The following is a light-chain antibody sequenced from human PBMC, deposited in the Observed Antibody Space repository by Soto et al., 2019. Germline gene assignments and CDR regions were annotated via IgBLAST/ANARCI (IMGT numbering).Light chain of an antibody. CDR2: GNS. V-gene: IGLV1-40*01. J-gene: IGLJ1*01. Sequence: QSVLTQPPSASGTPGQRVIMSCTGSSSNIGAGYDVHWYQQLPGTAPKLLIYGNSNRPSGVPDRFSGSKSGTSASLAITGLQAEDEADYYCQSYDSSLSGSYVFGTGTKVTVL. CDR1: SSNIGAGYD. CDR3: QSYDSSLSGSYV.